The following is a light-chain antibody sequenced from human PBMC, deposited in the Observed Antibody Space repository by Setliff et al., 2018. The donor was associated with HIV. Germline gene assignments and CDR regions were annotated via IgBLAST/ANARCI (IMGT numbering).Light chain of an antibody. Sequence: VLTQPPSVSGSPGQSVTISCTGTSGDVGAYNRVSWYQQAPGTAPKVIIYEVTNRPSGVPDRFSGSKSGNTASLTISGLQAEDEADYYCYSYTSSDTYVFGTGTKVTVL. CDR3: YSYTSSDTYV. CDR2: EVT. J-gene: IGLJ1*01. V-gene: IGLV2-18*02. CDR1: SGDVGAYNR.